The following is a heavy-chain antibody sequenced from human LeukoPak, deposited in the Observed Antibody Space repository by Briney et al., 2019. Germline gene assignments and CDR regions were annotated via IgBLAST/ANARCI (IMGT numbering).Heavy chain of an antibody. CDR3: ARGSVVVPAKSRGMDV. V-gene: IGHV4-34*01. CDR2: INHSGST. D-gene: IGHD2-2*01. Sequence: PSETLSLTCAVYGGSFSGYYWSWIRQPPGKGLEWLGEINHSGSTNYNPSLKSLVTISVDTSKNQFSLKLSSVTAADTAVYYCARGSVVVPAKSRGMDVWGKGTTVTVSS. J-gene: IGHJ6*04. CDR1: GGSFSGYY.